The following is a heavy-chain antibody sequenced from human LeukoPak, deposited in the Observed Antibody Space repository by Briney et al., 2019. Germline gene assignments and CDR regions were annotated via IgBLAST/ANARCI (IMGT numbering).Heavy chain of an antibody. J-gene: IGHJ6*03. CDR3: AKDAVTALAGYYYYMDV. Sequence: PGGSLRLSCAVSGFTFRSYAMKWVRQAPGKGLEWVSAITADGSSTHYTISVKGRFIISRDTPKNTLYLQMNTLRAEDTAVYYCAKDAVTALAGYYYYMDVWGKGTMVTVSS. D-gene: IGHD6-19*01. V-gene: IGHV3-23*01. CDR2: ITADGSST. CDR1: GFTFRSYA.